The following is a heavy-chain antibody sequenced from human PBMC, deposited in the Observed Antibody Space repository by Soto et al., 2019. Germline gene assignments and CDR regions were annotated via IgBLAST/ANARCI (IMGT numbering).Heavy chain of an antibody. Sequence: GESLKISCKGSGYSFTNYWIGWVRQMPGKSLEWMGIIYPGDSDTRYSPSFPGQVTISADKSISTAYLQWSSLKASDTAMYYCARHRNDDILTGHPDYWGQGTLVTV. J-gene: IGHJ4*02. CDR2: IYPGDSDT. D-gene: IGHD3-9*01. CDR3: ARHRNDDILTGHPDY. CDR1: GYSFTNYW. V-gene: IGHV5-51*01.